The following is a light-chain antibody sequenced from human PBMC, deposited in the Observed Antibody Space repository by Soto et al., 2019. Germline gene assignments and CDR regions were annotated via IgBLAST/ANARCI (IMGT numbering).Light chain of an antibody. V-gene: IGKV4-1*01. CDR3: QQYYSTPWT. CDR1: QSVLYSSNNKNY. J-gene: IGKJ1*01. CDR2: SAS. Sequence: DIVMTQSPDSLAVSLGERATINCKSSQSVLYSSNNKNYLAWYQQKPGQPPKLLIYSASTRESGVPHRFSGSGSGTDFTLTISSLQAEDVAFYYCQQYYSTPWTFGQGTKVEIK.